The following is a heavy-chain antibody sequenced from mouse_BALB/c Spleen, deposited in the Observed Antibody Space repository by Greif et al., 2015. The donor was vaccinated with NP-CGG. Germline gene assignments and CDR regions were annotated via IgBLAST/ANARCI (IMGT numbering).Heavy chain of an antibody. J-gene: IGHJ1*01. CDR2: INPSTGYT. CDR1: GYTFTSYW. Sequence: VQLQQSGAEPAKPGASVKMSCKASGYTFTSYWMHWVKQRPGQGLEWIGYINPSTGYTEYNQKFKDKATLTADKSSSTAYMQLSSLTSEDSAVYYCANYYGSSYWYFDVWGAGTTVTVSS. CDR3: ANYYGSSYWYFDV. D-gene: IGHD1-1*01. V-gene: IGHV1-7*01.